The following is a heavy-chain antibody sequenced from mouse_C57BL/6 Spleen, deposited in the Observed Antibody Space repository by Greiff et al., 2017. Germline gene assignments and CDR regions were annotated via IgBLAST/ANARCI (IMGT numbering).Heavy chain of an antibody. V-gene: IGHV1-4*01. J-gene: IGHJ4*01. Sequence: VQLVESGAELARPGASVKMSCKASGYTFTSYTMHWVKQRPGQGLEWIGYINPSSGYTKYNQKFKDKATLTADKSSSTAYMQLSSLTSEDSAVYYCARTQDYYGSSYAMDYWGQGTSVTVSS. CDR2: INPSSGYT. D-gene: IGHD1-1*01. CDR3: ARTQDYYGSSYAMDY. CDR1: GYTFTSYT.